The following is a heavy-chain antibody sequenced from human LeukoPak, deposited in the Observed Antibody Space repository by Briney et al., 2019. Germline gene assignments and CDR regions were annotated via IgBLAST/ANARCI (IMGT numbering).Heavy chain of an antibody. D-gene: IGHD2-2*01. J-gene: IGHJ4*02. V-gene: IGHV3-30*18. CDR2: ISYDGSNK. CDR1: GFTFSSYG. Sequence: GGSLRLSCAASGFTFSSYGMHWVRQAPGKGLEWVAVISYDGSNKYYADSVKGRFTISRDNSKNTLYLQMNSLRAEDTAVYYCAKSIVPADWGQGALVTVSS. CDR3: AKSIVPAD.